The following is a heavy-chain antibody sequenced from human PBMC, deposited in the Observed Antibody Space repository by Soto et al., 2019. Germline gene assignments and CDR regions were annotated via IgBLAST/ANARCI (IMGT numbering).Heavy chain of an antibody. CDR2: INTNTGNP. Sequence: ASVKVSCKASGYTFTSYAMNWVRQAPGQGLEWMGWINTNTGNPTYAQGFTGRFVFSLDTSVSTAYLQICSLKAEDTAVYYCARDHNYDFWSGYYLPTYGMDVWGRGTTVTGSS. J-gene: IGHJ6*02. CDR3: ARDHNYDFWSGYYLPTYGMDV. D-gene: IGHD3-3*01. CDR1: GYTFTSYA. V-gene: IGHV7-4-1*01.